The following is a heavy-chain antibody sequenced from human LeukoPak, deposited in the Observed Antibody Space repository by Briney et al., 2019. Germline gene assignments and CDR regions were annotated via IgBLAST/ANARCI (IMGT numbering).Heavy chain of an antibody. J-gene: IGHJ4*02. Sequence: GGSLRLSCTASGFTFGDYAMSWVRQAPGKGLEWVGFIRSKAYGRTTEYAASVKGRFTISRDDSKNIAYLQMNSLKTEDTAVYYCTRSREVVPAAMTEFDYWGQGTLVTVSS. CDR2: IRSKAYGRTT. CDR3: TRSREVVPAAMTEFDY. V-gene: IGHV3-49*04. CDR1: GFTFGDYA. D-gene: IGHD2-2*01.